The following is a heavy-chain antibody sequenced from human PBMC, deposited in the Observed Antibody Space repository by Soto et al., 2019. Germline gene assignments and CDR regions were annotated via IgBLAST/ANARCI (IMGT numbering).Heavy chain of an antibody. V-gene: IGHV1-18*04. D-gene: IGHD1-26*01. CDR1: GYTLTSSG. CDR3: ARDQGPGYSGSYIRFDP. J-gene: IGHJ5*02. CDR2: ISAYNGNT. Sequence: QVQLAQSGAEVKKPGASVKVSCKASGYTLTSSGISWVRQAPGQGLEWMGWISAYNGNTNYAQKLQGRVTMTTDTSTSTAYMELRSLRSDDTAVYYCARDQGPGYSGSYIRFDPWGQGTLVTVSS.